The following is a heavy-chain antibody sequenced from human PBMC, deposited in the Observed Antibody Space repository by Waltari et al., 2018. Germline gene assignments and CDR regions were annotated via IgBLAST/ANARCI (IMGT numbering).Heavy chain of an antibody. D-gene: IGHD2-8*01. CDR1: GGPFSSYA. J-gene: IGHJ6*02. Sequence: QVQLVQSGAEVKKPGSSVKVSCKASGGPFSSYALSWVRQAPGQGLEWMGRIIPILGIANYAQKFQGRVTITADKSTSTAYMELSSLRSEDTAVYYCARSPKSIVLMVYAGYYYYGMDVWGQGTTVTVSS. V-gene: IGHV1-69*04. CDR3: ARSPKSIVLMVYAGYYYYGMDV. CDR2: IIPILGIA.